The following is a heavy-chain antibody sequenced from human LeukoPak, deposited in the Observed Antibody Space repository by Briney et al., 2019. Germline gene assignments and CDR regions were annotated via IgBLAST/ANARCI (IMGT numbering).Heavy chain of an antibody. D-gene: IGHD2-15*01. CDR2: IKQDGSEK. J-gene: IGHJ5*02. CDR3: ASFGYCSGGSCYRWFDP. V-gene: IGHV3-7*01. CDR1: GFTFSSYW. Sequence: PGGSLRLSCAAPGFTFSSYWMSWVRQAPGKGLEWVANIKQDGSEKYYVDSVKGRFTISRDNAKNSLYLQMNSLRAEDTAVYYCASFGYCSGGSCYRWFDPWGQGTLVTVSS.